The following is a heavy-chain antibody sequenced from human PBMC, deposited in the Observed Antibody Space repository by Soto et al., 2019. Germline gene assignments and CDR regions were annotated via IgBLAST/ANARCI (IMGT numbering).Heavy chain of an antibody. CDR3: ARGESVVGDY. D-gene: IGHD2-15*01. J-gene: IGHJ4*02. CDR2: INAGNGNT. Sequence: QVQLVQSGAEAKKPGASVKVSCKASGYTFTSYAMHWVRQAPGQRLEWMGWINAGNGNTKCSQKFQDRVTITRDTSASTAYMELSSLRSEDTAVYYCARGESVVGDYWGQGTLVTVSS. V-gene: IGHV1-3*01. CDR1: GYTFTSYA.